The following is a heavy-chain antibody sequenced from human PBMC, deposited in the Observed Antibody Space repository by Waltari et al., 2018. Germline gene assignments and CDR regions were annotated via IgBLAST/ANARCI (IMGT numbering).Heavy chain of an antibody. J-gene: IGHJ3*02. CDR1: GFTVSSNY. D-gene: IGHD6-13*01. CDR2: IYSGGST. CDR3: ARDLREAASDAFDI. V-gene: IGHV3-53*01. Sequence: EVQLVESGGGLIQPGGSLRLSCAASGFTVSSNYMSWVRQAPGKGLEWCSFIYSGGSTYYADSVKGRFTISRDNSKNTLYLQMNSLRAEDTAVYYCARDLREAASDAFDIWGQGTMVTVSS.